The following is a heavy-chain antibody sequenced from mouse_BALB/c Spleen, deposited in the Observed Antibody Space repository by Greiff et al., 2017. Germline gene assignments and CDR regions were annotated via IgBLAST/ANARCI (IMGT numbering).Heavy chain of an antibody. V-gene: IGHV1-54*01. CDR3: ARFAGNPYAMDY. J-gene: IGHJ4*01. CDR1: GYAFTNYL. Sequence: QVQLQQSGAELVRPGTSVKVSCKASGYAFTNYLIEWVKQRPGQGLEWIGVINPGSGGTNYNEKFKGKATLTADKSSSTAYMQLSSLTSDVSAVYFCARFAGNPYAMDYWGQGTSVTVSS. D-gene: IGHD2-1*01. CDR2: INPGSGGT.